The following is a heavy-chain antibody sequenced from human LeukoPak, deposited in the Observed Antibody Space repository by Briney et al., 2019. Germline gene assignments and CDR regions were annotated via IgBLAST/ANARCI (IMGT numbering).Heavy chain of an antibody. CDR1: GYSLTRYY. CDR2: IDPSGGST. CDR3: ARKYYFDY. J-gene: IGHJ4*02. Sequence: ASVRVSCKASGYSLTRYYMHWVRQAPGQGLDWIGIIDPSGGSTNYAQKFQARVTMTRDTSTSTVYMELRSLRSEGTAVYFCARKYYFDYWGQGTLVTVSS. V-gene: IGHV1-46*01.